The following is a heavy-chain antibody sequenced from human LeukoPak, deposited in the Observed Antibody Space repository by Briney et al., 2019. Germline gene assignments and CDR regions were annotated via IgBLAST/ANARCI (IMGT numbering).Heavy chain of an antibody. Sequence: GGSLRLSCAASGFTVSSNYMSWVRQAPGKGLQYISSIYSGGTTFYADALKDRFIISRDNAKNTVSLEIRSLRAEDTAVYYCVGATTTTTIFAYWGQGTLLTVSS. CDR1: GFTVSSNY. CDR3: VGATTTTTIFAY. V-gene: IGHV3-66*01. D-gene: IGHD1-26*01. CDR2: IYSGGTT. J-gene: IGHJ4*02.